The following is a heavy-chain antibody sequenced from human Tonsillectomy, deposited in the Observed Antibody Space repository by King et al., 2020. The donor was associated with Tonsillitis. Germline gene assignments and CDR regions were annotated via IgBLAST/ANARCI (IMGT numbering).Heavy chain of an antibody. CDR2: IRHSGST. CDR1: GGSFSGYY. D-gene: IGHD3-16*01. V-gene: IGHV4-34*01. CDR3: ARGFSLVGDDAFDI. Sequence: HVQLQQWGAGLFKPSETLSLTCAVYGGSFSGYYWNWIRQPPGKGLAWIGEIRHSGSTNYNPSLKSRVTISVDTSKNQFSLKLSSVTAADTAVYYCARGFSLVGDDAFDIWGQGTMVTVSS. J-gene: IGHJ3*02.